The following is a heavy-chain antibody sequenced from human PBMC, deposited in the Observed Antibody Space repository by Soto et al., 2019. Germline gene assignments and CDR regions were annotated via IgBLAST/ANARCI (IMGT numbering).Heavy chain of an antibody. CDR3: TRATTVSFDS. CDR1: GFSFSNYW. D-gene: IGHD4-4*01. V-gene: IGHV3-74*01. Sequence: EVQLVESGGALVQPGGSLRLSCAASGFSFSNYWIHWVRQAPGEGLVWVSRINPDGSSTSYADSVRGRFTISRDNARDMLYRYMNSLRVDYTAVYYCTRATTVSFDSWGQGTLVTVSS. J-gene: IGHJ4*02. CDR2: INPDGSST.